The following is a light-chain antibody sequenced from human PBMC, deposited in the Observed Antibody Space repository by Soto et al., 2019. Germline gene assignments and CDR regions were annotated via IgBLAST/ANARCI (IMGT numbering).Light chain of an antibody. CDR1: SGHSSYH. CDR3: QTWGTGIQV. Sequence: QPVLTQSPSASASLGASVKLTCTLNSGHSSYHIAWHQQQPEKGPRYLMKLNSDGSHTKGDGIPDRFSGSSSGAERYLTISSLQSEDEADYYCQTWGTGIQVFGGGTKLTVL. V-gene: IGLV4-69*01. J-gene: IGLJ2*01. CDR2: LNSDGSH.